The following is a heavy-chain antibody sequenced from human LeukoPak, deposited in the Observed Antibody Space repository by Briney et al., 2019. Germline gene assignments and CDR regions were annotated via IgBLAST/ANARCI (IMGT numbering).Heavy chain of an antibody. Sequence: PGGSLRLSCAASGFTFSTYNMNWVRQAPGKGLEWLAYITSNINTIYYADSVKGRFTISRDNAKNSLYLQMNSLRAEDTAVYYCAGGSTLDRGLVYYWGQGTLVTVSS. D-gene: IGHD3-10*01. J-gene: IGHJ4*02. CDR3: AGGSTLDRGLVYY. V-gene: IGHV3-48*04. CDR1: GFTFSTYN. CDR2: ITSNINTI.